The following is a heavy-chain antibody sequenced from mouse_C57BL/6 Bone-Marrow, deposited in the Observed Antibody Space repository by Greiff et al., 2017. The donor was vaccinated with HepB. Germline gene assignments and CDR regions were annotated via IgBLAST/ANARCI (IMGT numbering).Heavy chain of an antibody. Sequence: EVKLVESGPGMVKPSQSLSLTCTVTGYSITSGYDWHWIRHFPGNKLEWMGYISYSGSTNYNPSLKSRISITHDTSKNHFFLKLNSVTTEDTATYYCARGVLYYGSSPWYFDVWGTGTTVTVSS. D-gene: IGHD1-1*01. V-gene: IGHV3-1*01. CDR3: ARGVLYYGSSPWYFDV. CDR2: ISYSGST. CDR1: GYSITSGYD. J-gene: IGHJ1*03.